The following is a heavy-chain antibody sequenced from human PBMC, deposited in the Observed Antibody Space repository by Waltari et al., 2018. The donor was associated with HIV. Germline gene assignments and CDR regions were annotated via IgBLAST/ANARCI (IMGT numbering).Heavy chain of an antibody. CDR3: TRVFESLNWYFDV. Sequence: QLLQSGGIAVRPGGSLNVSCTASGFKFDGSTLHWVRPLSGRGLEWIGHIKSKRATYATSYSTSLRGRFTIYRDDLTNTVSLHMNSLKNEDTAIYYCTRVFESLNWYFDVWGRGTLVSV. CDR2: IKSKRATYAT. J-gene: IGHJ2*01. V-gene: IGHV3-73*02. CDR1: GFKFDGST.